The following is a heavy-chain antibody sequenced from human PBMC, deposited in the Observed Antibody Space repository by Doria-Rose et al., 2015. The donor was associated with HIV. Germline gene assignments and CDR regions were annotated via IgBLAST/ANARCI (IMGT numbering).Heavy chain of an antibody. CDR3: ARDNNWNHGNGAFDI. Sequence: QVQLQESGPGLVKPSGTLSLTCAVSGGSISSSNWWSWVRQPPGKGLEWIGEIYHSGSTNYNPSLKSRVTISVDRSKNQFSLNLSSVTAADTAVYYCARDNNWNHGNGAFDIWGQGTMVTVSS. CDR1: GGSISSSNW. J-gene: IGHJ3*02. CDR2: IYHSGST. V-gene: IGHV4-4*02. D-gene: IGHD1-20*01.